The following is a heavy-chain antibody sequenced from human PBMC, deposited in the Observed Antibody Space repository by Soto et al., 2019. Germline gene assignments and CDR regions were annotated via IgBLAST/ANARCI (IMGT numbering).Heavy chain of an antibody. CDR2: ISYDGSNK. CDR1: GFIFRSYG. D-gene: IGHD3-22*01. Sequence: QVQLVESGGGVVQPGRSLRLSCAASGFIFRSYGMHWFRQAPGKGLEWVAAISYDGSNKFYVDPVKGRFTISRDNSKNTVDLQMNSLRVEDTAVFYCAKDTYYHDSSGYYTFDYWGQGTLVTVSS. J-gene: IGHJ4*02. V-gene: IGHV3-30*18. CDR3: AKDTYYHDSSGYYTFDY.